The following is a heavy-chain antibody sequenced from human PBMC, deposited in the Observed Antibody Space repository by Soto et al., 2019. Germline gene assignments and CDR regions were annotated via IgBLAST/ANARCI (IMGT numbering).Heavy chain of an antibody. V-gene: IGHV1-69*13. Sequence: SVKVSCKASGYTFTSYGISWVRQAPGQGLEWMGGIIPIFGTANYAQKFQGRVTITADESTSTAYMELSSLRSEDTAVYYCASHTYYDFWSGYRSYYYYGMDVWGQGTTVTVSS. D-gene: IGHD3-3*01. CDR1: GYTFTSYG. CDR2: IIPIFGTA. J-gene: IGHJ6*02. CDR3: ASHTYYDFWSGYRSYYYYGMDV.